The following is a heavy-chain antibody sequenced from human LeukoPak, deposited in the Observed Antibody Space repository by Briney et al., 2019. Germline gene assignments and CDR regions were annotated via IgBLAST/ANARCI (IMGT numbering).Heavy chain of an antibody. D-gene: IGHD1-26*01. CDR1: GYGFTNFG. CDR2: TSPYEDYP. CDR3: AKVDPPTKEGARGEAFDV. Sequence: ASVKVSCKASGYGFTNFGITWVRQAPGQGLQWMGWTSPYEDYPRYAQRFQGRVTMTTETSTNTAYMELRSLTSDDTAVYYCAKVDPPTKEGARGEAFDVWGQGTLVTVSS. V-gene: IGHV1-18*01. J-gene: IGHJ3*01.